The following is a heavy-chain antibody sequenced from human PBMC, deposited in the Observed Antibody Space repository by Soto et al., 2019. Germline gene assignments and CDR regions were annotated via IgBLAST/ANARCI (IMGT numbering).Heavy chain of an antibody. J-gene: IGHJ5*02. CDR3: SRAYTSNWILDL. Sequence: SKTVALTCAISGASVSSNSAAWNWIRQSPSRGLEWLGRTYYRSKWYNVYAVSVKGRITINPDTSKNQFSLQLNPVTPEDTPVQYSSRAYTSNWILDLWRQASQVTVS. CDR1: GASVSSNSAA. D-gene: IGHD6-13*01. CDR2: TYYRSKWYN. V-gene: IGHV6-1*01.